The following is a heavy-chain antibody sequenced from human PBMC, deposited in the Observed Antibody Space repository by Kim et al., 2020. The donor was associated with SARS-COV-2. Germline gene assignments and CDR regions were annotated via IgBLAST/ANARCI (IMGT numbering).Heavy chain of an antibody. J-gene: IGHJ6*02. Sequence: GGSLRLSCSASGFTFSSYDMHWVRQGIGKGLEWVSAIDSAGDTFYPSSVKGRFTISRENAKNSFYLQMNNLSVGDTAVYYCVRGAVAGTYGMDVWGQGPT. CDR1: GFTFSSYD. V-gene: IGHV3-13*01. CDR2: IDSAGDT. D-gene: IGHD6-19*01. CDR3: VRGAVAGTYGMDV.